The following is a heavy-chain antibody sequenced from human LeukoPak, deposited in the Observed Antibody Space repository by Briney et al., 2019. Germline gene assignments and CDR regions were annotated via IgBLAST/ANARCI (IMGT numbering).Heavy chain of an antibody. CDR3: ADALNYYDSSGYLPGENY. V-gene: IGHV3-30*03. CDR1: GFTFSSYG. D-gene: IGHD3-22*01. CDR2: ISYDGSKK. J-gene: IGHJ4*02. Sequence: PGGSLRLSCAASGFTFSSYGMHWVRQAPGKGLEWVAVISYDGSKKYYADSVKGRFTISRDNSKNTPYLQMNSLRAEDTAVYYCADALNYYDSSGYLPGENYWGQGTLVTVSS.